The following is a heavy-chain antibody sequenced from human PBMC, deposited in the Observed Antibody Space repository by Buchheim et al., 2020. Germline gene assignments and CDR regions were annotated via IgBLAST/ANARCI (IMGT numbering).Heavy chain of an antibody. CDR3: AKVEGITGTTAFDY. Sequence: EVELVESGGGLVQPGGSLRLSCAASGFTFSKYWMSWVRQAHGNGGEWVACIKHDGSEEDYVGSLTCRFTISRYNAKNSLFYQMSGLRAEDTAVYFCAKVEGITGTTAFDYWGRGTL. V-gene: IGHV3-7*01. D-gene: IGHD1-7*01. J-gene: IGHJ4*02. CDR2: IKHDGSEE. CDR1: GFTFSKYW.